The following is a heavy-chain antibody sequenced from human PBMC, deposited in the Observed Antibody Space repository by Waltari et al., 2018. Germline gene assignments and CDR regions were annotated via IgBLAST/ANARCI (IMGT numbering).Heavy chain of an antibody. J-gene: IGHJ5*02. V-gene: IGHV1-69*01. CDR2: IIPIFGTA. D-gene: IGHD3-10*01. CDR1: GGTFSSYA. Sequence: QVQLVQSGAEVKKPGSSVKVSCKASGGTFSSYAISWVRQAPGQGLEWMGGIIPIFGTANDAQKFPGRVTITADESTSTADMELSSLRSEDTAVYYCARVPRSMVRGPFDPWGQGTLVTVSS. CDR3: ARVPRSMVRGPFDP.